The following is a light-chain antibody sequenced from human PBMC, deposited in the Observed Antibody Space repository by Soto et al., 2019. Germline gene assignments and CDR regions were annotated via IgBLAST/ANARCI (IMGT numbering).Light chain of an antibody. J-gene: IGKJ4*01. CDR1: RSISSD. Sequence: EIVMTQSPATLSVSPGERATLSCRASRSISSDLAWYQQKPGQAPRLLIYGASTRATGIPARFSGSGSGTEFTLTSSSLQSEDFALYYCQQYNNWPPLTFGGGTKVEIK. V-gene: IGKV3-15*01. CDR3: QQYNNWPPLT. CDR2: GAS.